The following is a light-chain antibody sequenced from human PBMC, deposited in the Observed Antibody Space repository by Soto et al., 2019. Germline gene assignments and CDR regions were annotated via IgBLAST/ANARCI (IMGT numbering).Light chain of an antibody. CDR1: QSISSY. CDR3: QQTYSIPWT. V-gene: IGKV1-39*01. CDR2: AAS. Sequence: DIQMTQSPSSLSASVGDRVTITCRASQSISSYVNWYQQKPGKAPKLLIYAASSLQGGVPSRFSGSGSGTDFSLTISSLQPEDFVTYYCQQTYSIPWTFGQGTKVEIK. J-gene: IGKJ1*01.